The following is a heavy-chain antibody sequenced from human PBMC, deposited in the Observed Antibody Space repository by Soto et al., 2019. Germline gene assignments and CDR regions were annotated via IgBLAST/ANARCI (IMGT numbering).Heavy chain of an antibody. V-gene: IGHV4-59*01. CDR1: GGSISSYY. CDR3: ARRYAGKFDY. CDR2: IYYSGST. J-gene: IGHJ4*02. D-gene: IGHD2-8*01. Sequence: SEPLSLTCTVSGGSISSYYGSWIRQPPGKGLEWIGYIYYSGSTNYNPSLKSRITISVDTSKNQFSLKLSSVTAADTAVYYCARRYAGKFDYWGQGTLVTVSS.